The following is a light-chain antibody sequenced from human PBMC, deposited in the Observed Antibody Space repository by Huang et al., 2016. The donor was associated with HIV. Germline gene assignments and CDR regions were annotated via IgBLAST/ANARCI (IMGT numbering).Light chain of an antibody. CDR1: QSVRNY. CDR2: DAS. CDR3: QQRYNWPLT. Sequence: EIVLTQSPASLALSPGERATLSCRASQSVRNYLAWYQQKPGQAPRILIFDASNRATDIPARFSGSGSGTDVTLTISSLEPEDFAVYYCQQRYNWPLTFGGGTKVEIK. J-gene: IGKJ4*01. V-gene: IGKV3-11*01.